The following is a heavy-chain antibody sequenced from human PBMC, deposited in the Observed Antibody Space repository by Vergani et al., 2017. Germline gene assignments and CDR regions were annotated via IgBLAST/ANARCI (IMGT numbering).Heavy chain of an antibody. V-gene: IGHV3-15*01. CDR2: IKSKTDGGTT. CDR1: GFTFINAW. D-gene: IGHD2-2*01. J-gene: IGHJ3*01. CDR3: AREYSSTSGRAFDF. Sequence: EVQLVESGGGLVQPGGSLRLSCAASGFTFINAWMTWVRQAPGKGLEWVGRIKSKTDGGTTYYAAPVKGKFTISRDDSKNTLYLQMNSLKTEDTAVYYCAREYSSTSGRAFDFWGQGTKVTVSS.